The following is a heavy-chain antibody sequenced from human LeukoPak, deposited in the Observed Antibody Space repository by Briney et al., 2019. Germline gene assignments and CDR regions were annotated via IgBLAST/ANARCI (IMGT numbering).Heavy chain of an antibody. CDR3: ARYIWGSYPTFEDY. CDR2: ISYSGST. V-gene: IGHV4-59*01. CDR1: GGSISSYY. Sequence: SETLSLTCTVSGGSISSYYWSWIRQPPGKGLEWIGYISYSGSTNYNPSLKSRVTISVDTSKNQLSLKLNSVTAADTAVYYCARYIWGSYPTFEDYWGQGSLVTISS. D-gene: IGHD3-16*02. J-gene: IGHJ4*02.